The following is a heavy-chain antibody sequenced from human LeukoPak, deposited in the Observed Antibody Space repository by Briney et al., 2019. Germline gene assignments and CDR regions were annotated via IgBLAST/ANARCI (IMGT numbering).Heavy chain of an antibody. CDR2: IIPIFGTA. CDR3: AREKHYYDSSGYYYFDY. D-gene: IGHD3-22*01. V-gene: IGHV1-69*06. CDR1: GGTFSSYA. J-gene: IGHJ4*02. Sequence: GASVKVSCKASGGTFSSYAISWVRQAPGQGLEWMGGIIPIFGTANYAQKFQGRVTITADKSTSTAYMELSSLRSEDTAVYYCAREKHYYDSSGYYYFDYWGQGTLVTVSS.